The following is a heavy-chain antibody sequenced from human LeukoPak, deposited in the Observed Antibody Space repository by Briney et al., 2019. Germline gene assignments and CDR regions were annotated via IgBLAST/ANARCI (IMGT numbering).Heavy chain of an antibody. V-gene: IGHV3-21*01. CDR1: GFNFSSSS. Sequence: PGGSLRLSCAASGFNFSSSSMIWVRQAPGKGLEWVSSISRSSTYMYYADSVKGRFTISRDNAKNSLYLQMNSLRAEDTAMYYCARDGGYYYDVYYFDYWGQGTLVTVSS. J-gene: IGHJ4*02. D-gene: IGHD3-22*01. CDR2: ISRSSTYM. CDR3: ARDGGYYYDVYYFDY.